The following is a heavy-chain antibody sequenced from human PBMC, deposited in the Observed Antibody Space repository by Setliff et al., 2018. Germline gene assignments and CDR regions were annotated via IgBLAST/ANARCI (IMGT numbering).Heavy chain of an antibody. Sequence: ASVKVSCKTSGGTFSSNGFSWVRQAPGQGLEWMGGIIPTLLGPANYAQKFQGRVTITADESTSTVFMELGSLRSEDTAVYYCARLPARRRYYYYMDVWGGGTTVTVSS. CDR2: IIPTLLGPA. CDR3: ARLPARRRYYYYMDV. J-gene: IGHJ6*03. CDR1: GGTFSSNG. D-gene: IGHD6-6*01. V-gene: IGHV1-69*13.